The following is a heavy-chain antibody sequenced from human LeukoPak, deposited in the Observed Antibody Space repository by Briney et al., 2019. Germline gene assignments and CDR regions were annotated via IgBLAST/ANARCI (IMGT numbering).Heavy chain of an antibody. D-gene: IGHD3-16*02. V-gene: IGHV3-53*01. CDR2: MYSDGSA. CDR3: AKTGYDYIWGSYRPTFFDY. J-gene: IGHJ4*02. Sequence: PGGSLRLSCTASGFNVRTNYMFWVRQAPGKGLECVSVMYSDGSAYYADSVKGRFTLSRDNSKNTLYLQMNSLRAEDTAVYYCAKTGYDYIWGSYRPTFFDYWGQGTLVTVSS. CDR1: GFNVRTNY.